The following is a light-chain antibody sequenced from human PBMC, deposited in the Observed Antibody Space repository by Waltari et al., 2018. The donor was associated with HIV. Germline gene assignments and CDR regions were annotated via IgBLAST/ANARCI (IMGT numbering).Light chain of an antibody. J-gene: IGLJ3*02. CDR2: VNG. V-gene: IGLV1-44*01. CDR3: AAWDDSLNGM. Sequence: HSVLTQPPSVSGTPGQTVTLPCSGSSSNTGSNTVNWYQQLPGAAPKLLIYVNGQRPAGVPDRFSGSKSGTSASLAISGLQSADEADYYCAAWDDSLNGMFGGGTKLTVL. CDR1: SSNTGSNT.